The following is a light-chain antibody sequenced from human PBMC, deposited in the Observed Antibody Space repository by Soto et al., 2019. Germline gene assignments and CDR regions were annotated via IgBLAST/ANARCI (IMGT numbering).Light chain of an antibody. CDR3: QQYGNSPVYT. J-gene: IGKJ2*01. CDR2: ATS. CDR1: QSVSSNS. V-gene: IGKV3-20*01. Sequence: EIVLTQSPGTLSLSPGERATLSCRASQSVSSNSLAWYQQKPGQAPRLLIYATSSRATGIPDRFSGSGSGTDFTLTISRLEPEDFAVYYCQQYGNSPVYTFGQGTKLEIK.